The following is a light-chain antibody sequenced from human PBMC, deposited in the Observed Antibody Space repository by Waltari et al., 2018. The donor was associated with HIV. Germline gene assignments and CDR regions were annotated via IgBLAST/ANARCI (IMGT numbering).Light chain of an antibody. V-gene: IGKV4-1*01. Sequence: DIAMTQSPDSLAVSLGEKVTINCKSSQTVLHSSSNKNHLAWYQQKAGQRPKLLSYWASIRESGVPDRFIGSGSGTYFSLTIGSLQAEDVAVYYCQQYYSFPLTFGGGTTVEIK. J-gene: IGKJ4*01. CDR1: QTVLHSSSNKNH. CDR3: QQYYSFPLT. CDR2: WAS.